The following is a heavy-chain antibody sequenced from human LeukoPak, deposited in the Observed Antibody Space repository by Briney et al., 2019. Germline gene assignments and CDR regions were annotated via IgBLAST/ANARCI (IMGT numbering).Heavy chain of an antibody. CDR3: ARENSGSYREFDY. Sequence: PSETLSLTCTVSGGSISTYYWSWIRQPAGKGLEWIGRIYTSGSTNYNASLKSRVSMSVDTSKNQFSLKLSSVTAADTAVFYCARENSGSYREFDYWGQGTLVTVSS. CDR1: GGSISTYY. D-gene: IGHD1-26*01. V-gene: IGHV4-4*07. CDR2: IYTSGST. J-gene: IGHJ4*02.